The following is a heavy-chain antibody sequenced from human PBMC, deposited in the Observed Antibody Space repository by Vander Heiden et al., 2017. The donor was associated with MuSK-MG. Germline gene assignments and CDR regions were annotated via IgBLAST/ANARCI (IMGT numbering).Heavy chain of an antibody. CDR3: ARDSSVRSVPYGMDV. CDR2: IWYDGSNK. D-gene: IGHD3-22*01. CDR1: GFPFSSYG. V-gene: IGHV3-33*01. J-gene: IGHJ6*02. Sequence: QVQLVESGGGVVQPGRSLRLSCAASGFPFSSYGLHWVRQAPGKGLEWVAVIWYDGSNKYYADSVKGRFTISRDNSKNTLYLQMNSLRAEDTAVYYCARDSSVRSVPYGMDVWGQGTTVTVSS.